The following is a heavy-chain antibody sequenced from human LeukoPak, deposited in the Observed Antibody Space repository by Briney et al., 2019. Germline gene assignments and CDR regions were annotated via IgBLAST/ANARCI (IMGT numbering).Heavy chain of an antibody. CDR1: GYTFTSYY. Sequence: GSVKVSCKASGYTFTSYYMHWVRQAPGQGLEWMGIINPSGGSTSYAQKFQGRVTMTRDTSTSTVYMELSSLRSEDTAVYYCAWLVTGKTNWFDPWGQGTLVTVSS. J-gene: IGHJ5*02. CDR3: AWLVTGKTNWFDP. D-gene: IGHD3-22*01. V-gene: IGHV1-46*01. CDR2: INPSGGST.